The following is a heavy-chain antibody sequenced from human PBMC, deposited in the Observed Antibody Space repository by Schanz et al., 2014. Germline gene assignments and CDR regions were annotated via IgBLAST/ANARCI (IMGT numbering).Heavy chain of an antibody. CDR3: VRAPHYGSGRHLDY. CDR1: GYTFTTYY. J-gene: IGHJ4*02. Sequence: QVQLVQSGAEGKKPGASVKVYCKASGYTFTTYYLHWVRQAPGQGLEWMGIINPTGGSTTYAEKFLGRGTMTSDTSTSTVYMELSRLRSEDMAVYYCVRAPHYGSGRHLDYWGQGTLVTVSS. CDR2: INPTGGST. D-gene: IGHD3-10*01. V-gene: IGHV1-46*03.